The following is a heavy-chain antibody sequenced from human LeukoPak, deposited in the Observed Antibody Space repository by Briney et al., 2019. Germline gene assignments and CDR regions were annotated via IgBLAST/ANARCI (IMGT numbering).Heavy chain of an antibody. J-gene: IGHJ6*03. CDR1: GYTFTRYY. CDR3: ARRDEVEPYYYYYYMDV. Sequence: GASVKVSCKASGYTFTRYYMHWVRQAPGQGLEWMGWINPNSGGTNYAQKFQGRVTMTRDTSISTAYMEMSRVRSDDTAVYYCARRDEVEPYYYYYYMDVWGKGTTVTLSS. V-gene: IGHV1-2*02. CDR2: INPNSGGT. D-gene: IGHD1-14*01.